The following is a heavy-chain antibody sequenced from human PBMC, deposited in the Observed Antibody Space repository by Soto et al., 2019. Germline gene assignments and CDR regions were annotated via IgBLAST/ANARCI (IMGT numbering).Heavy chain of an antibody. CDR2: ISWNSGSI. V-gene: IGHV3-9*01. D-gene: IGHD3-3*01. CDR3: ASLEWGYVSPRDGY. CDR1: GFTFDDYA. Sequence: GGPLRLSCAASGFTFDDYAMHWARQAPGKGLEWVSGISWNSGSIGYADSVKGRFTISRDNAKNSLYLQMNSLRAEDTALYYCASLEWGYVSPRDGYWGQGTLVTVSS. J-gene: IGHJ4*02.